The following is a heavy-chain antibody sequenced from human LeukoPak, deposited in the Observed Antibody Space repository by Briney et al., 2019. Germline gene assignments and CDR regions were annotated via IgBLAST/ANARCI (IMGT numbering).Heavy chain of an antibody. CDR1: GYSFTSYW. CDR3: VRSDYGDFKYYFDY. Sequence: GESLKISCKGSGYSFTSYWIAWVRQMPGKGLEWMGIIYSPSFQDQVTISADKSIRTAHLQWSSLKASDTAMYYCVRSDYGDFKYYFDYWGQGTLVTVSS. D-gene: IGHD4-17*01. CDR2: I. V-gene: IGHV5-51*01. J-gene: IGHJ4*02.